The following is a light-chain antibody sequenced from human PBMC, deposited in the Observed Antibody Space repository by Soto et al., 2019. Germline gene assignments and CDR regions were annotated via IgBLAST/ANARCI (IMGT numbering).Light chain of an antibody. CDR3: QQYSNWPPSIT. CDR2: GAS. J-gene: IGKJ5*01. Sequence: EMVMTQSPATLSVSPGERATLSCRASQGVSSNLAWYQQKPGQAPRLLIYGASTRATGIPARFSGSGSGTEFTLTISNLQSEDFAVYYCQQYSNWPPSITFGQGTRLEIK. CDR1: QGVSSN. V-gene: IGKV3-15*01.